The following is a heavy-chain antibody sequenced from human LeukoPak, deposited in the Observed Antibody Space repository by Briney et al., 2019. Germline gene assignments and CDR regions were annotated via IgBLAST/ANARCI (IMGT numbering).Heavy chain of an antibody. J-gene: IGHJ4*02. CDR1: GFTFSSYS. CDR2: ISSSSSYI. Sequence: GGSLRLSCAASGFTFSSYSMNWVRQAPGKGLEWVSSISSSSSYIYYADSVKGRFTISRDNAKNSLYLQMNSLRAEDTAVYYCARTDTAMAAFDYWGQGTPVTVSS. D-gene: IGHD5-18*01. V-gene: IGHV3-21*01. CDR3: ARTDTAMAAFDY.